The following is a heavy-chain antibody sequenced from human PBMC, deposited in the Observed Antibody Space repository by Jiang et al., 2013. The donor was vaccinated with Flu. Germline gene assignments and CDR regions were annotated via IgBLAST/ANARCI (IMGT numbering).Heavy chain of an antibody. CDR2: IYWDDDK. D-gene: IGHD3-10*01. CDR3: ARILWFGEFNWFDP. CDR1: GFSLSTSGVG. J-gene: IGHJ5*02. V-gene: IGHV2-5*02. Sequence: TLTLTCTFSGFSLSTSGVGVGWIRQPPGKALEWLALIYWDDDKRYSPSLKSRLTITKDTSKNQVVLTMTNMDPVDTATYYCARILWFGEFNWFDPWGQGTLVTVSS.